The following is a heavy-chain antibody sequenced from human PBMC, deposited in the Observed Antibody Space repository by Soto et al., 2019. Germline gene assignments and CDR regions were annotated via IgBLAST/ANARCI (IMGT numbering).Heavy chain of an antibody. V-gene: IGHV1-18*01. Sequence: ASVKVSCKASGYTFTSYGISWVRQAPGQGLEWMGWISAYNGNTNYAQKLQGRVTMTTDTSTSTAYMELRSLRSEDTAMYYCARSGGGQKQQPPKYYYGMDVWGQGTTDTVSS. D-gene: IGHD6-13*01. CDR1: GYTFTSYG. CDR2: ISAYNGNT. CDR3: ARSGGGQKQQPPKYYYGMDV. J-gene: IGHJ6*02.